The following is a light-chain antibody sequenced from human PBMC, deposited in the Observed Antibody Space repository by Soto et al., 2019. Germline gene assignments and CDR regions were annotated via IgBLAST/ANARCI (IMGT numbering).Light chain of an antibody. J-gene: IGKJ2*02. CDR3: QQYGGSPGCT. V-gene: IGKV3-20*01. CDR2: GAS. Sequence: EIVLTQSPGTLSLSPGERATLSCRASQSVSSSYLAWYQQKPGQAPRLLIYGASSRATGIPDRFSGSGSGRDFTLTISRLEPEDFAVYYCQQYGGSPGCTFGQGTKLEIK. CDR1: QSVSSSY.